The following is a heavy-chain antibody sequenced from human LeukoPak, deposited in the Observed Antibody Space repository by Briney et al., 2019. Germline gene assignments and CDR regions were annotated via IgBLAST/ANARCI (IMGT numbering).Heavy chain of an antibody. Sequence: PGGSLRLSCAASGFTFSSYEMNWVRQAPGKGLEWVSYISSSGSTIYYADSVKGRFTISRDNAKNSLYLQMNSLRAEDTALYYCAKDARRTSGWYYFDYWGRGILVTVSS. CDR2: ISSSGSTI. CDR3: AKDARRTSGWYYFDY. CDR1: GFTFSSYE. V-gene: IGHV3-48*03. D-gene: IGHD6-19*01. J-gene: IGHJ4*02.